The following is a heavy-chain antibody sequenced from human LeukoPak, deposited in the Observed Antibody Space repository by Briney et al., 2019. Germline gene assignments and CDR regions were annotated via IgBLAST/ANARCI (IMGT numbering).Heavy chain of an antibody. Sequence: SETLSLTCGVYGGPFGVYYWSWVRQPPGKGVEWIGEINHSGNTNYNPSLKSRVTISVDTSKNHFSLKLSSVTAADTAVYYCAGPGAGDLDYWGQGTLVTVSS. CDR3: AGPGAGDLDY. CDR2: INHSGNT. CDR1: GGPFGVYY. V-gene: IGHV4-34*01. J-gene: IGHJ4*02. D-gene: IGHD3-10*01.